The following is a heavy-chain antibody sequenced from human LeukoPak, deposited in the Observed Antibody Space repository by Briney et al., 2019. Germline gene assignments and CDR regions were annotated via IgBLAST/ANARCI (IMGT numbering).Heavy chain of an antibody. CDR1: GFTFSTYS. CDR2: ISRSGGAT. J-gene: IGHJ4*02. D-gene: IGHD4-23*01. CDR3: ASDRWYAFDY. Sequence: GGSLRLSCAASGFTFSTYSMNWVRQAPGKGLDWVSYISRSGGATGYADSVQGRFTISRDNAKNSLYLQMNSLRDEDTAVYYCASDRWYAFDYWGQGTLVTVSS. V-gene: IGHV3-48*02.